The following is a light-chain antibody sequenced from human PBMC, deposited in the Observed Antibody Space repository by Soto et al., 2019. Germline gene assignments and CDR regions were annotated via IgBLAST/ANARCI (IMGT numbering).Light chain of an antibody. J-gene: IGKJ1*01. CDR2: DAS. V-gene: IGKV1-5*01. CDR3: QQYDTFSWT. Sequence: DIVMTQSPSALSASVGDTVTVSCRASQSVSGRVAWYQQKPGEAPKLLIYDASALPRGVPSRFSGSGSGTKFTLTIASLQPDDFATYYCQQYDTFSWTFGPGTKVDIK. CDR1: QSVSGR.